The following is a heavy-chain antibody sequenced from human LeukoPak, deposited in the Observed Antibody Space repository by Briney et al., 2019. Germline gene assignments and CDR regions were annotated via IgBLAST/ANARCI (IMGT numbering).Heavy chain of an antibody. Sequence: PSETLSLTCAVYGGSFSGYYWSWIRQPPGKGLEWIGEINHSGSTNYNPSLKSRVTISVDTSKNQFSLKLSSVTAADTAVYYCARSPSAMGEMTYYDFWSGYYTFAAFDIWGQGTMVTVSS. J-gene: IGHJ3*02. CDR2: INHSGST. V-gene: IGHV4-34*01. D-gene: IGHD3-3*01. CDR1: GGSFSGYY. CDR3: ARSPSAMGEMTYYDFWSGYYTFAAFDI.